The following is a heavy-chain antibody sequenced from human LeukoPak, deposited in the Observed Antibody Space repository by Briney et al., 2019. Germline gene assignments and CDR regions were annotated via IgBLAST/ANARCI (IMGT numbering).Heavy chain of an antibody. D-gene: IGHD4-17*01. Sequence: ASVKVSCKASGYTFISYYMHWVRQAPGQGLEWMGIINPSGGRTSYAQKFQGRVTMTRDTSTSTIYIELYSLRSDDTAVYYCARGGRDYGDTRFDPWGQGTLVTVSS. CDR2: INPSGGRT. CDR3: ARGGRDYGDTRFDP. V-gene: IGHV1-46*01. J-gene: IGHJ5*02. CDR1: GYTFISYY.